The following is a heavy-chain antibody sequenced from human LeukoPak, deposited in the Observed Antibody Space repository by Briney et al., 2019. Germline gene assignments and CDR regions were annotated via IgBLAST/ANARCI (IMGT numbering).Heavy chain of an antibody. CDR3: ARDRFGDSNYFDY. V-gene: IGHV4-4*07. Sequence: PSETLSLTCTVSGGSISSYLWSWIRQPAGKGLEWIGRIYTSGSTNYNPSLKSRVTISADESTNQFSLKLSSVTAADTAVYYCARDRFGDSNYFDYWGQGTLVTVSS. CDR1: GGSISSYL. CDR2: IYTSGST. J-gene: IGHJ4*02. D-gene: IGHD3-3*01.